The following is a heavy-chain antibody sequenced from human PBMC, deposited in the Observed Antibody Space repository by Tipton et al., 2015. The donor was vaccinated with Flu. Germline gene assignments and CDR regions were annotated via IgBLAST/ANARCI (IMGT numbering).Heavy chain of an antibody. V-gene: IGHV1-46*01. J-gene: IGHJ4*02. CDR2: INPSGGST. CDR1: GYTFTSYY. Sequence: QSEAEVKKPGASVKVSCKASGYTFTSYYMHWVRQAPGQGLEWMGIINPSGGSTSYAQKFQGRVTMTRDTSTSTVYMELGSLRSEDTAVYYCARDGKTYYYDSSGDYWGQGTLVTVSS. CDR3: ARDGKTYYYDSSGDY. D-gene: IGHD3-22*01.